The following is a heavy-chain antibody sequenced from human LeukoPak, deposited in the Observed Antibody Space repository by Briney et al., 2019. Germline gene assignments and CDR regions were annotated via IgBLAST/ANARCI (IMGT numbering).Heavy chain of an antibody. D-gene: IGHD3-9*01. J-gene: IGHJ3*02. CDR3: AKEDYDILTGTDAFDI. Sequence: GGSLRLSCAASGFTFSSYSMNWVRQAPGKGLEWVSYISSSNSYIYYADSVKGRFTVSRDNSKNTLYLQMNSLRAEDTAVYYCAKEDYDILTGTDAFDIWGQGTMVTVSS. CDR2: ISSSNSYI. CDR1: GFTFSSYS. V-gene: IGHV3-21*05.